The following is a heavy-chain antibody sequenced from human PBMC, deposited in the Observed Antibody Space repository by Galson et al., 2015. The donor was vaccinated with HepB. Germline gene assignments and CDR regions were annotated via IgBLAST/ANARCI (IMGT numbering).Heavy chain of an antibody. D-gene: IGHD3-3*01. CDR2: ISAYNGNT. J-gene: IGHJ4*02. CDR1: GYTFSSYS. V-gene: IGHV1-18*01. Sequence: SVKVSCKASGYTFSSYSINWVRQAPGQGLEWMGWISAYNGNTNYAQKLQGRVTMTTDTSTSTAYMELRSLRSDDTAVYYCARNNFWSGYFDYWGQGTLVTVSS. CDR3: ARNNFWSGYFDY.